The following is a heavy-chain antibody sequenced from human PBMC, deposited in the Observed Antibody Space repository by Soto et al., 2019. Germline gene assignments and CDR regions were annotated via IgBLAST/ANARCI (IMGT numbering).Heavy chain of an antibody. CDR2: IRSKAYGGTT. CDR1: GFTFGDYA. D-gene: IGHD6-13*01. Sequence: GGSLRLSCTASGFTFGDYAMSWFRQAPGKGLEWVGFIRSKAYGGTTEYAASVKGRFTISRDDSKSIAYLQMNSLKTEDTAVYYCTRVYSSSWYYFDYWGQGTLVTVSS. V-gene: IGHV3-49*03. CDR3: TRVYSSSWYYFDY. J-gene: IGHJ4*02.